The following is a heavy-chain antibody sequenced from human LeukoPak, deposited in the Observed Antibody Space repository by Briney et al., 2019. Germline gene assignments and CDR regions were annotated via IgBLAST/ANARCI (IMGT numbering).Heavy chain of an antibody. J-gene: IGHJ2*01. D-gene: IGHD2-21*02. CDR3: ARGSAGDNWYFDL. V-gene: IGHV4-59*01. CDR2: IYYSGST. CDR1: SGSFNGYY. Sequence: SETLSLTCAVYSGSFNGYYWSWIRQPPGKGLEWIGYIYYSGSTNYNPSLKSRVTISVDTSKNQFSLKLSSVTAADTAVYYCARGSAGDNWYFDLWGRGTLVTVSS.